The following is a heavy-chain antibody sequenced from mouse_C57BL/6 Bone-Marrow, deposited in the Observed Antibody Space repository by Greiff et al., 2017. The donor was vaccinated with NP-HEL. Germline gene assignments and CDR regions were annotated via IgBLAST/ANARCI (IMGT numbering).Heavy chain of an antibody. CDR2: IDPENGDT. CDR3: TTDYYDGSSYWDFDV. D-gene: IGHD1-1*01. J-gene: IGHJ1*03. CDR1: GFNIKDDY. V-gene: IGHV14-4*01. Sequence: EVQLQQSGAELVRPGASVKLSCTASGFNIKDDYMHWVKQRPEQGLEWIGWIDPENGDTEYASKFQGKAPITADTSSNTAYLQLRSLTSEDNAVYYCTTDYYDGSSYWDFDVWGTGTTVTVSS.